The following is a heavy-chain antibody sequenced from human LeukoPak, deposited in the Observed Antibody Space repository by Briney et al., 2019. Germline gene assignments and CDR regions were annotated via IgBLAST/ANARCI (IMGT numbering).Heavy chain of an antibody. J-gene: IGHJ6*02. D-gene: IGHD4-11*01. CDR3: ARDLGYSNYYYGMDV. CDR2: IYYSGST. V-gene: IGHV4-61*01. CDR1: GGSVSSGSYY. Sequence: PSETLSLTCTVSGGSVSSGSYYRSWIRQPPGKGLEWIGYIYYSGSTNYNPSLKSRVTISVDTSKNQFSLKLSSVTAADTAVYYCARDLGYSNYYYGMDVWGQGTTVTVSS.